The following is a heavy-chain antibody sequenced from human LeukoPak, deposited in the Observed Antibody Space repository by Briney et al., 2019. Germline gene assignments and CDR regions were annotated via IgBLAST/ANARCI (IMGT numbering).Heavy chain of an antibody. CDR2: ISGDGGSA. Sequence: GGSLRLSCVASGFTFHDYAMSWVRQVPGKGLEWVSLISGDGGSASYAGSVKGRFTISRDDSKNSLYLQMNSLRTEDTAFYYCAKASSGSSSRPVDYWGQGTLVTVSS. V-gene: IGHV3-43*02. CDR1: GFTFHDYA. D-gene: IGHD3-10*01. CDR3: AKASSGSSSRPVDY. J-gene: IGHJ4*02.